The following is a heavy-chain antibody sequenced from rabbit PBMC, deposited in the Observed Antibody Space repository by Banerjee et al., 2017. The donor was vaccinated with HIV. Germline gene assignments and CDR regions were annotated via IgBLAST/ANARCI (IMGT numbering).Heavy chain of an antibody. CDR1: GFDLSSYYY. D-gene: IGHD8-1*01. Sequence: QEQLVESGGGLVQPEGSLTLTCKASGFDLSSYYYMCWVRQAPGKGLELIACIVVSSGSAYYANSVKGRFTISSDNAQNTVFLQMTSLTASDTATYFCARGAGSTYYIYFTLWGPGTLVTVS. CDR3: ARGAGSTYYIYFTL. J-gene: IGHJ4*01. CDR2: IVVSSGSA. V-gene: IGHV1S43*01.